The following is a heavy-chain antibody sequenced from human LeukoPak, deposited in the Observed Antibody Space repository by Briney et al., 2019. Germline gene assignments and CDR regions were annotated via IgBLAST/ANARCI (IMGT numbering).Heavy chain of an antibody. CDR2: ISSDGSNK. J-gene: IGHJ4*02. CDR3: AKYYNSGTYSLDY. Sequence: GGSLRLSCAASGFTFNTYAMHWVRQAPGKGLEWVAVISSDGSNKYHTDSVKGRFTISRDNSRNTLYLQMNSLRAEDTAVYYCAKYYNSGTYSLDYWGQGTLVTVSS. CDR1: GFTFNTYA. D-gene: IGHD3-10*01. V-gene: IGHV3-30-3*01.